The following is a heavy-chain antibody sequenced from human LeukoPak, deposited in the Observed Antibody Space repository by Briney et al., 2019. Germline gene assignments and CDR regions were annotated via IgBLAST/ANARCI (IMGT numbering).Heavy chain of an antibody. CDR3: AMGYLDY. J-gene: IGHJ4*02. CDR2: TNPSGGST. CDR1: GYTFTSYY. V-gene: IGHV1-46*01. Sequence: VASVKVSCKASGYTFTSYYMHWVRQAPGQGLEWMGITNPSGGSTNYAQKLQGRVTMTTDTSTSTAYMELRSLRSDDTAVYYCAMGYLDYWGQGTLVTVSS.